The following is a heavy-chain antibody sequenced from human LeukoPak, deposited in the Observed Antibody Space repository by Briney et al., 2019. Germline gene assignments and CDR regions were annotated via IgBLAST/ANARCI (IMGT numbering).Heavy chain of an antibody. CDR3: ARLGLPDY. CDR2: IYYSGST. D-gene: IGHD3-10*01. J-gene: IGHJ4*02. V-gene: IGHV4-59*01. Sequence: PSETLSLTCTVSGGSISSYYWSWIRQPPGKGLEWIGYIYYSGSTYYNPSLKSRVTISVDTSKNQFSLKLSSVTAADTAVYYCARLGLPDYWGQGTLVTVSS. CDR1: GGSISSYY.